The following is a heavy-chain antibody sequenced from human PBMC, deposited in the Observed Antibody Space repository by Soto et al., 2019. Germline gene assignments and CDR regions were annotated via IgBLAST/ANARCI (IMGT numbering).Heavy chain of an antibody. D-gene: IGHD1-1*01. CDR3: ARDVAWNWNDGPLHFDY. Sequence: PGGSLRLSCAASGFTFSSYWMSWVRQAPGKGLEWVANIKQDGSEKYYVDSVKGRFTISRDNAKNPLYLQMNSLRAEDTAVYYCARDVAWNWNDGPLHFDYWGQGTLVTVSS. V-gene: IGHV3-7*01. CDR1: GFTFSSYW. CDR2: IKQDGSEK. J-gene: IGHJ4*02.